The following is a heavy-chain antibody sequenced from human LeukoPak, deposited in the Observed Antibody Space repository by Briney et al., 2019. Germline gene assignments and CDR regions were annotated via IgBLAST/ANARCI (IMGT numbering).Heavy chain of an antibody. CDR3: ARAGVVTATNWFDP. Sequence: GGSLRLSWAASGFTVSSNYMSWVRQAPGKGLEWVSVIYSGGSTYYADSVKGRFTISRDNSKNTLYLQMNSLRAEDTAVYYCARAGVVTATNWFDPWGQGTLVTVSS. V-gene: IGHV3-66*01. CDR1: GFTVSSNY. CDR2: IYSGGST. J-gene: IGHJ5*02. D-gene: IGHD2-21*02.